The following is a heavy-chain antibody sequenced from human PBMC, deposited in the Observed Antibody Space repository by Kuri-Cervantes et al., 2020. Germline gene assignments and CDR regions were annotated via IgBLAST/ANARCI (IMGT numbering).Heavy chain of an antibody. Sequence: GGSLRLSCAASGFTFSSYAMHWVRQAPGKGLEWVAVISYDGSNKYYADSVKGRFTISRDNSKNTLYLQMNSLRAEDTAVYYCARDLFGYYYYYMDVWGKGTTVTVSS. CDR3: ARDLFGYYYYYMDV. D-gene: IGHD3-3*01. J-gene: IGHJ6*03. CDR2: ISYDGSNK. V-gene: IGHV3-30-3*01. CDR1: GFTFSSYA.